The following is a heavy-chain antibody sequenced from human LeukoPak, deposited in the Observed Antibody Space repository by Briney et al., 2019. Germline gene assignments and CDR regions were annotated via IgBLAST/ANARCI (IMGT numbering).Heavy chain of an antibody. V-gene: IGHV3-21*01. CDR2: ISSSSSYI. D-gene: IGHD6-19*01. CDR3: ARGKNSSGIAVAGPPDY. CDR1: GFTFSSYS. Sequence: GGSLRLSCAASGFTFSSYSMNWVRQAPGKGLEWVSSISSSSSYIYYADSVKGRLTISRDNAKNSLYLQMNSLRAEDTAVYYCARGKNSSGIAVAGPPDYWGQGTLVTVSS. J-gene: IGHJ4*02.